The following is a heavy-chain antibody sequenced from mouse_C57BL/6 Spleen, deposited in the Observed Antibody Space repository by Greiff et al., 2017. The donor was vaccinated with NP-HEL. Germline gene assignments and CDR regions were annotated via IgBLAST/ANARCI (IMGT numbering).Heavy chain of an antibody. CDR2: ISDGGSYT. CDR1: GFTFSSYA. J-gene: IGHJ2*01. V-gene: IGHV5-4*03. D-gene: IGHD3-3*01. Sequence: EVMLVESGGGLVKPGGSLKLSCAASGFTFSSYAMSWVRQTPEKRLEWVATISDGGSYTYYPDNVKGRFTISRDNAKNNLYLQMSHLKAEDTAMYYCARGLGGYFDYWGQGTTLTVSS. CDR3: ARGLGGYFDY.